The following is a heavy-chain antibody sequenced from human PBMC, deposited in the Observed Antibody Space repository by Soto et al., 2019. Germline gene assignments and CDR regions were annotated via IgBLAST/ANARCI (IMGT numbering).Heavy chain of an antibody. CDR3: ASPRCGSCYAPDWYYYYGMDV. CDR2: INSDGSST. D-gene: IGHD2-15*01. CDR1: GFTFSSYW. Sequence: GGSLRLSCAASGFTFSSYWMHWVRQAPGKGLVWVSRINSDGSSTSYADSVKGRFTISRDNAKNTLYLQMNSLRAEDTAVYYCASPRCGSCYAPDWYYYYGMDVWGQGTTVTVSS. J-gene: IGHJ6*02. V-gene: IGHV3-74*01.